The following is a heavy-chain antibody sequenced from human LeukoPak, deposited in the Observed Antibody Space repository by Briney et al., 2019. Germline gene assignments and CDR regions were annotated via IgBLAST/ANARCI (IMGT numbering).Heavy chain of an antibody. CDR3: ARDRTTFFDY. J-gene: IGHJ4*02. CDR1: GFTVNNNY. Sequence: GGSLRLSCAASGFTVNNNYMSWVRLTPGKGLEWASVINTGGNTLYADSVKGRFTISRDNSNNLLYLQMNSLRAEDTAVYYCARDRTTFFDYWGQGALVTVSS. CDR2: INTGGNT. D-gene: IGHD1-14*01. V-gene: IGHV3-53*01.